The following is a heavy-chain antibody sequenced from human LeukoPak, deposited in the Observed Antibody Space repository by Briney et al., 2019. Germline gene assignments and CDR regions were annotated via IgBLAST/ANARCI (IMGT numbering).Heavy chain of an antibody. CDR3: ASTIPLAAAGTFDY. Sequence: GASVTVSCKASGGTFSSYAISWVRQAPGQGLEWMGGIIPIFGTANYAHKFQGRVTITADESTSTAYMELSSLRSEDTAVYYCASTIPLAAAGTFDYWGQGTLVTVSS. D-gene: IGHD6-13*01. CDR1: GGTFSSYA. J-gene: IGHJ4*02. V-gene: IGHV1-69*01. CDR2: IIPIFGTA.